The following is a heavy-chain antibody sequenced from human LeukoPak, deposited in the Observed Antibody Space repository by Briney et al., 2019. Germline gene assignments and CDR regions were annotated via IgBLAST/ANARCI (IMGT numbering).Heavy chain of an antibody. Sequence: ASVKVSCKASGGTFNSYAISWVRQAPGQGLEWMGGIIPIFGTANYAQKFQGRVTITADESTSTAYMELSSLRSEDTAVYYCARGHYYGSGFELGFWFDPWGQGTLVTVSS. CDR3: ARGHYYGSGFELGFWFDP. CDR2: IIPIFGTA. D-gene: IGHD3-10*01. CDR1: GGTFNSYA. V-gene: IGHV1-69*13. J-gene: IGHJ5*02.